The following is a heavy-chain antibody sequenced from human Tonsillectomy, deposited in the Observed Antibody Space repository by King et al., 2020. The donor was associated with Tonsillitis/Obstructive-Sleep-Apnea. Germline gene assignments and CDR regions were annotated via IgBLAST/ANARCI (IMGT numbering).Heavy chain of an antibody. D-gene: IGHD6-13*01. CDR3: ASGAAAGYFDY. CDR1: GGSISSYY. Sequence: QLQESGPGLVKPSETLSLTCTVSGGSISSYYWSWIRQPPGKGLAWIGYIYYSGSTNYNPSLKSRVTISVDTSKNQFSLKLSSVTAADTAVYYCASGAAAGYFDYWGQGTLVTVSS. CDR2: IYYSGST. V-gene: IGHV4-59*08. J-gene: IGHJ4*02.